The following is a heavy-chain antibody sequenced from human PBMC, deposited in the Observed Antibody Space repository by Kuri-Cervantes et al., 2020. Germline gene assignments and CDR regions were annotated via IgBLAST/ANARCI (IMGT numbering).Heavy chain of an antibody. CDR1: GFTFSRYW. J-gene: IGHJ4*02. V-gene: IGHV3-7*01. Sequence: GESLKISCAASGFTFSRYWMSWVRQAPGKGLEWVANIKQDGSEKYYVDSVKGRFTISRDNAKNSLYLQMNSLRAEDTAVYYCARDFSSGWAEYYFDSWGQGTLVTVSS. D-gene: IGHD6-19*01. CDR3: ARDFSSGWAEYYFDS. CDR2: IKQDGSEK.